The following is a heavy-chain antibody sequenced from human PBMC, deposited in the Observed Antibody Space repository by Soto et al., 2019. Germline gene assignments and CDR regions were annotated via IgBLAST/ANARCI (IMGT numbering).Heavy chain of an antibody. CDR1: GFTFSSYA. V-gene: IGHV3-23*01. J-gene: IGHJ4*02. D-gene: IGHD3-9*01. CDR3: AKDRAPRLRYFDWLPPDY. Sequence: GGSLRLSCAASGFTFSSYAMSWVRQAPGKGLEWVSAISGSGGSTYYADSVKGRFTISRDNSKNTLYLQMNSLRAEDTAVYYCAKDRAPRLRYFDWLPPDYWGQGTLVTVSS. CDR2: ISGSGGST.